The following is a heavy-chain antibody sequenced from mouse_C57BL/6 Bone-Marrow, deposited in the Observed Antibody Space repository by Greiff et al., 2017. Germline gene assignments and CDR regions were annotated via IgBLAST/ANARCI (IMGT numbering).Heavy chain of an antibody. V-gene: IGHV1-52*01. Sequence: VQLQQPGAELVRPGSSVKLSCKASGYTFTSYWMHWVKQRPIQGLEWIGNIDPSDSETHYNQKFKDKATLTVDKSSSTAYMQLSSLTSEDSAVYYCARDDDDYAMDYWGQGTSVTVSS. CDR3: ARDDDDYAMDY. CDR1: GYTFTSYW. J-gene: IGHJ4*01. CDR2: IDPSDSET. D-gene: IGHD2-3*01.